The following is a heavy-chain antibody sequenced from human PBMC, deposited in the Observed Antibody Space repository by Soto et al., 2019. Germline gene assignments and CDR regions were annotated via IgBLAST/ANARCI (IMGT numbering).Heavy chain of an antibody. CDR2: MNPNSGNT. CDR3: ARGIGVRYYDILTGYYSAPNDAFDI. CDR1: GYTFTSYD. D-gene: IGHD3-9*01. Sequence: ASVKVSCKASGYTFTSYDINWVRQATGQGLEWMGWMNPNSGNTGYAQKFQGRVTTTRNTSISTAYMELSSLRSEDTAVYYCARGIGVRYYDILTGYYSAPNDAFDIWGQGTMVTVSS. J-gene: IGHJ3*02. V-gene: IGHV1-8*01.